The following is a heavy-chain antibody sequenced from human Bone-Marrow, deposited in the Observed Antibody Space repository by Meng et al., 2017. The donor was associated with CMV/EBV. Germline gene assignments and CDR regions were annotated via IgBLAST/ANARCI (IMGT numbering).Heavy chain of an antibody. V-gene: IGHV1-18*01. CDR2: ISAYNGNT. D-gene: IGHD3-10*01. Sequence: ASVKVSCKAYGVTFSSYAISWVRQAPGQGLEWMGWISAYNGNTNYAQKLQGRVTMTTDTSTSTAYMELRSLRSDDTAVYYCARGGYYYGSGSYHSLFDYWGQGTLVTVSS. J-gene: IGHJ4*02. CDR1: GVTFSSYA. CDR3: ARGGYYYGSGSYHSLFDY.